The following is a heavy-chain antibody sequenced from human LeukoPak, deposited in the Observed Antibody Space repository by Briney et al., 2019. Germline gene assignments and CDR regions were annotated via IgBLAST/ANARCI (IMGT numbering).Heavy chain of an antibody. CDR2: ISGSSSYI. J-gene: IGHJ6*02. Sequence: GGSLRLSCAASGFTFSSYSMNWVRQAPGKGLEWVSCISGSSSYIYYADSVKGRFTISRDNAKNSLYLQMNSLRAEDTAVYYCARDGAHRYCTNGVCTKGYYYYGMDVWGQRTTVTVSS. CDR3: ARDGAHRYCTNGVCTKGYYYYGMDV. V-gene: IGHV3-21*01. CDR1: GFTFSSYS. D-gene: IGHD2-8*01.